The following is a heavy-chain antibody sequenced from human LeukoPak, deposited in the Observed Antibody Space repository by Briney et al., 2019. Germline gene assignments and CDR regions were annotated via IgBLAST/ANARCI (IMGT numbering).Heavy chain of an antibody. V-gene: IGHV3-30*02. D-gene: IGHD3-16*01. CDR1: GFTFRTYG. CDR2: IRYDGSDK. CDR3: AKRADYYDSSRALYDAFDL. J-gene: IGHJ3*01. Sequence: GGSLRLSCAASGFTFRTYGMHWVRQAPGKGLKWVTFIRYDGSDKFYADSVKGRFTISRDNSKNTLFLQMNSLRVADTAVYYCAKRADYYDSSRALYDAFDLWGQGTMVTVSS.